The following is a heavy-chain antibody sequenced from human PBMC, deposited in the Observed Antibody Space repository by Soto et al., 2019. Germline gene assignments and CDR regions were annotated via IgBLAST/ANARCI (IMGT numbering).Heavy chain of an antibody. Sequence: QVQLVESGGGVVQPGRSLRLSCAASGFTFRSYGMHWVRQAPAKGLEWVAVISYDGSNKYYADSVKGRFTISRDNSKNTLYLQMNSLRAEDTAVYYCATGGVGSTSNAFGIWGQGTMVTVSS. CDR3: ATGGVGSTSNAFGI. J-gene: IGHJ3*02. V-gene: IGHV3-30*03. CDR2: ISYDGSNK. D-gene: IGHD1-26*01. CDR1: GFTFRSYG.